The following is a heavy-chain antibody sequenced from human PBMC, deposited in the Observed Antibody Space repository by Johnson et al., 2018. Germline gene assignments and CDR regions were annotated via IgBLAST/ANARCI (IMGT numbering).Heavy chain of an antibody. CDR2: ISYAGRTQ. CDR1: GFTFSNYG. Sequence: QVQLVESGGGVVQPGRSLRLSYAASGFTFSNYGINWVRQAPGKGLEWLGVISYAGRTQYYADSVKGRFTISRDNSKNTVYLQMTRRTAEDSAVYYCARDAGGWDFYALYIWVQGTMVTVSS. J-gene: IGHJ3*02. CDR3: ARDAGGWDFYALYI. D-gene: IGHD1-26*01. V-gene: IGHV3-30*03.